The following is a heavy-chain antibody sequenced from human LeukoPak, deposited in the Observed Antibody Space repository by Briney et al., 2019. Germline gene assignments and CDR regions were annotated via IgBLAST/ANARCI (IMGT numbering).Heavy chain of an antibody. V-gene: IGHV1-8*01. Sequence: ASVKVSCKASGYTFTSYDINWVRQATGQGLEWMGWMNPNSGNTGYAQKFQGRVTMTRNTSISTAYMELSSLRSEDTAVYYCARKYSSSWYSSTDYYGMDVWGQGTTVTVSS. CDR3: ARKYSSSWYSSTDYYGMDV. D-gene: IGHD6-13*01. J-gene: IGHJ6*02. CDR2: MNPNSGNT. CDR1: GYTFTSYD.